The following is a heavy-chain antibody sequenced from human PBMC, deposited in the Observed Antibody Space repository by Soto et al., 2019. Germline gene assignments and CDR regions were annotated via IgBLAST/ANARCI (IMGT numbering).Heavy chain of an antibody. CDR1: GFTFSSYA. D-gene: IGHD2-8*01. CDR3: ATVEWGLFDY. CDR2: IKQDGSEK. J-gene: IGHJ4*02. V-gene: IGHV3-7*01. Sequence: GGSLRLSCAASGFTFSSYAMHWVRQAPGKGLEWVANIKQDGSEKYYVDSVKGRFTISRDNAKNSLYLQMNSLRAEDTAVYYCATVEWGLFDYWGQGTPVTVSS.